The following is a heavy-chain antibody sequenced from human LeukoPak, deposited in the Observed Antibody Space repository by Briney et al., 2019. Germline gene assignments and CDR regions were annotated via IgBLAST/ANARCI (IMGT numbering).Heavy chain of an antibody. V-gene: IGHV4-59*05. CDR2: IYYSGST. D-gene: IGHD6-13*01. J-gene: IGHJ5*02. CDR3: ASRLGYSSSWYNWFDP. Sequence: SETLSLTCTVSGGSISSYYWSWIRQPPGKGLEWIGSIYYSGSTYYNPSLKSRVTISVDTSKNQFSLKLSSVTAADTAVYYCASRLGYSSSWYNWFDPWGQGTLVTVSS. CDR1: GGSISSYY.